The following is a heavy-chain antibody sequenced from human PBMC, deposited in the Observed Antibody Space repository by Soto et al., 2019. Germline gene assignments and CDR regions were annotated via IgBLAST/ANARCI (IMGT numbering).Heavy chain of an antibody. CDR3: AREGGQWLVLGKEYYYYGMDV. CDR2: IYPGDSDT. Sequence: GESLKISCKGSGYSFTSYWIGWVRQMPGKGLEWMGIIYPGDSDTRYGPAFQGQVTISADKSISTAYLQWSSLKASDTAMYYCAREGGQWLVLGKEYYYYGMDVWGQGTTVTVSS. D-gene: IGHD6-19*01. CDR1: GYSFTSYW. V-gene: IGHV5-51*01. J-gene: IGHJ6*02.